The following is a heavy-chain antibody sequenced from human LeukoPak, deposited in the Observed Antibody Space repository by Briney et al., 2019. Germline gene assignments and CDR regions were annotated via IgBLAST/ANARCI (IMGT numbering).Heavy chain of an antibody. D-gene: IGHD6-13*01. CDR2: INHSGST. CDR3: ARGLLTGYSSSWYVGSYNWFDP. CDR1: GGSFSGYY. V-gene: IGHV4-34*01. J-gene: IGHJ5*02. Sequence: PSETLSLTCAVYGGSFSGYYWSWIRQPPGKGLEWIGEINHSGSTNYNPSLKSRVTISVDTSKNQFSLKLSSVTAADTAVYYCARGLLTGYSSSWYVGSYNWFDPWGPGTLVTVSS.